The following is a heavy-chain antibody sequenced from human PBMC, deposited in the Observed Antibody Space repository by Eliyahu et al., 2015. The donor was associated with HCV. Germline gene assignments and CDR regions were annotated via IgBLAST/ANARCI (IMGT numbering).Heavy chain of an antibody. V-gene: IGHV3-53*01. Sequence: EVQLVESGGGLIQPGGSLXLSCAASGFTVXSNYXSWVRQAPGKGLEWVSVIXSGGSTYYADSVKGRFTISRDNSKNTLYLQMNSLRAEDTAVYYCARGDYGVFDYWGQGTLVTVSS. CDR1: GFTVXSNY. CDR3: ARGDYGVFDY. D-gene: IGHD4-17*01. CDR2: IXSGGST. J-gene: IGHJ4*02.